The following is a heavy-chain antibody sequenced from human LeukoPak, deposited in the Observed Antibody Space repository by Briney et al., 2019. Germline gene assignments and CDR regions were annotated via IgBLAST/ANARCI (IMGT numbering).Heavy chain of an antibody. CDR1: GVSFSGYY. D-gene: IGHD3-10*01. V-gene: IGHV4-59*01. CDR3: ARVQERYGSGRRENYYYYYMDV. CDR2: IYYSGST. J-gene: IGHJ6*03. Sequence: SETLSLTCAVYGVSFSGYYWSWIRQPPGKGLEWIGYIYYSGSTNYNPSLKSRVTISVASSKNQFSLRLSSVTAADRAVYYCARVQERYGSGRRENYYYYYMDVWGKGTTVTISS.